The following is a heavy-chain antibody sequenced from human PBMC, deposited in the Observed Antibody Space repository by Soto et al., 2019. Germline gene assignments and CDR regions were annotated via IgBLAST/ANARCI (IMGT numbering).Heavy chain of an antibody. CDR2: IYYSGST. J-gene: IGHJ5*02. D-gene: IGHD3-10*01. V-gene: IGHV4-31*03. CDR3: ARAPLVRGVINWFDP. Sequence: SETLSLTCTVSGGSFSSGGYYCSWIRQHPGKGLEWIGYIYYSGSTYYNPSLKSRVTISVDTSKNQFSLKLSSVTAADTAVYHCARAPLVRGVINWFDPWGQGTLVTVSS. CDR1: GGSFSSGGYY.